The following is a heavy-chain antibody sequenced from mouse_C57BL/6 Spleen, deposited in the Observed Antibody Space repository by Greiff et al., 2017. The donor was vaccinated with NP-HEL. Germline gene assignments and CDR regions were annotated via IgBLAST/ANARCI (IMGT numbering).Heavy chain of an antibody. V-gene: IGHV5-17*01. Sequence: EVMLVESGGGLVKPGGSLKLSCAASGFTFSDYGMHWVRQAPEKGLEWVAYISSGSSTIYYADTVKGRFTISRDNAKNTLFLQMTSLRSEDTAMYYCARDSYYYGSFDYWGQGTTLTVSS. CDR1: GFTFSDYG. CDR3: ARDSYYYGSFDY. J-gene: IGHJ2*01. CDR2: ISSGSSTI. D-gene: IGHD1-1*01.